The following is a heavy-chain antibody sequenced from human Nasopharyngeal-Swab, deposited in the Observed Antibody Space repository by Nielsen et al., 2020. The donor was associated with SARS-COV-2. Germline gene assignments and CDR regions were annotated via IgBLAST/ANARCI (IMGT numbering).Heavy chain of an antibody. CDR1: GYTFISYD. Sequence: ASVKVSCKASGYTFISYDINWVRQATGQGLEWMGWMNPNSGNTGYAQKFQGRVTMTRDTSASTAYMELSSLRSEDTAVYYCARDHRGRSIYFMDVWGQGTTVTVSS. CDR3: ARDHRGRSIYFMDV. J-gene: IGHJ6*02. V-gene: IGHV1-8*01. D-gene: IGHD3-3*02. CDR2: MNPNSGNT.